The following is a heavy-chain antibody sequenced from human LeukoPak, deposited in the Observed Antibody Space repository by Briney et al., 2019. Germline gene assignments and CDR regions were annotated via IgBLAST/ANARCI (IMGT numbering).Heavy chain of an antibody. CDR2: MNPNSANT. CDR1: GYTFTSYD. V-gene: IGHV1-8*01. J-gene: IGHJ4*02. D-gene: IGHD6-13*01. CDR3: ARGPPESSNSDY. Sequence: ASVKVSCKASGYTFTSYDINWVRQATGQGLEWMGWMNPNSANTGYAQKFQGRVTMTRNASISPAYMELSSLRSEDTAVYYCARGPPESSNSDYWGQGTLVTVSS.